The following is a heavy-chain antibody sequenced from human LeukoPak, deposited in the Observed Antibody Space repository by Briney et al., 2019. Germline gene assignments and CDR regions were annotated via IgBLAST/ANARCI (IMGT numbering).Heavy chain of an antibody. CDR3: ARGLSAADDAFDI. Sequence: ASVKVSCKASGYTFTCYYMHWVRQAPGQGLEWMGWMNPNSGNTGYAQKFQGRVTITRNTSISTAYMELSSLRSEDTAVYYCARGLSAADDAFDIWGQGTMVTVSS. D-gene: IGHD2/OR15-2a*01. J-gene: IGHJ3*02. CDR2: MNPNSGNT. CDR1: GYTFTCYY. V-gene: IGHV1-8*03.